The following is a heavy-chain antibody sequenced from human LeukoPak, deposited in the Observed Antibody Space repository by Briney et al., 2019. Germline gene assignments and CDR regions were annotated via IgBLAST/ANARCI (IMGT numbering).Heavy chain of an antibody. J-gene: IGHJ4*02. V-gene: IGHV3-74*01. Sequence: GGSLRLSCVASGFTFSSYWMHWVRQAPGKGLVWVSRINGDGRSTSYADSVEGRFTISRDNAKNTLYLQMNSLRAEDTAVYYCARDQLYCSGGYCYFDSWGQGTLVTVSS. CDR2: INGDGRST. CDR3: ARDQLYCSGGYCYFDS. CDR1: GFTFSSYW. D-gene: IGHD2-15*01.